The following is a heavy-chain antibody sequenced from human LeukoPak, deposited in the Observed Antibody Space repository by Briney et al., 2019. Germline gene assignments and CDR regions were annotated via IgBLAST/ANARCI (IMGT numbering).Heavy chain of an antibody. V-gene: IGHV3-23*01. CDR1: GFTFSSYA. CDR3: ANQDYDFWSGYSDY. Sequence: GGSLRLSCAASGFTFSSYAMSWVRQAPGKGLEWVSAISGSGGSTYYADSVKGRFTISRDNSKNTLYLQMNSLRAEDTAVYYCANQDYDFWSGYSDYWGQGTLVTVSS. CDR2: ISGSGGST. J-gene: IGHJ4*02. D-gene: IGHD3-3*01.